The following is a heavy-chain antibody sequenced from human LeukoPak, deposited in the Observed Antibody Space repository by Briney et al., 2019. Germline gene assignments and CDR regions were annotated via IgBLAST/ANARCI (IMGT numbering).Heavy chain of an antibody. V-gene: IGHV4-4*07. CDR1: GGSISSYY. Sequence: SETLSLTCTVSGGSISSYYWSWIRQPAGKGLEWIGRIYTSGSTNYNPSLKSRVTMSVDTSKNQFSLKLSSVTAADTAVYYCARVGGYSSSWYPRYYYYYGMDVWGQGTTVTVSS. D-gene: IGHD6-13*01. CDR2: IYTSGST. CDR3: ARVGGYSSSWYPRYYYYYGMDV. J-gene: IGHJ6*02.